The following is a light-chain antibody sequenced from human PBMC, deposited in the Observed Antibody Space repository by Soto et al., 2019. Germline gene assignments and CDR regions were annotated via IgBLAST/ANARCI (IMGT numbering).Light chain of an antibody. V-gene: IGLV2-18*02. J-gene: IGLJ3*02. CDR3: SSHTTSLTEL. CDR1: SSDVGSYNR. CDR2: EVS. Sequence: QSALTQPASVSGSPGQSVTISCTGTSSDVGSYNRVSWYQQPPGTAPKLMIYEVSNRPSGVSNRFSGSKSGNTASLTISGLQAEDEADYYCSSHTTSLTELFGGGTKLTVL.